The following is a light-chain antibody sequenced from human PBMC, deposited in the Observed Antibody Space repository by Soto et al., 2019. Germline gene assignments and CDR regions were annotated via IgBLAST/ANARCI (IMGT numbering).Light chain of an antibody. Sequence: AIQMTQFPSSLSASVGDRVTITCRASQGIRNELGWYQQKPGKAPKLLIYAASSLQSGVPSRFRGSGSGTNFSLTIGSLQPEDFATYYCLQDFNYPWTFGQGTKVDIK. CDR1: QGIRNE. J-gene: IGKJ1*01. V-gene: IGKV1-6*01. CDR2: AAS. CDR3: LQDFNYPWT.